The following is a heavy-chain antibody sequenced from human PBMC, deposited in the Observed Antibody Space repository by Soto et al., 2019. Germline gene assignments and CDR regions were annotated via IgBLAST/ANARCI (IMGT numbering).Heavy chain of an antibody. D-gene: IGHD2-15*01. CDR2: ISAYNGNT. J-gene: IGHJ3*02. CDR3: ARGVLLYCSGGSCYSGGAFDI. V-gene: IGHV1-18*04. Sequence: ASVKVSCKASGYTFTSYGISWVRQAPGQGLERMGWISAYNGNTNYAQKLQGRVTMTTDTSTSTAYMELRSLRSDDTAVYYCARGVLLYCSGGSCYSGGAFDIWGQGTMVTVSS. CDR1: GYTFTSYG.